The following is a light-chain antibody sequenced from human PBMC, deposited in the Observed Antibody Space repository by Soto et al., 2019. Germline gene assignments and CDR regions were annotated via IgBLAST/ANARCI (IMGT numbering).Light chain of an antibody. J-gene: IGLJ3*02. Sequence: QSVLTQPPSVSGAPGQRVIISCAGTSSDIGAGFDVHWYQQLPGTAPKLLISGSTNRPSGVPGRFSGSKSGTSASLTITGLQAEDEADYYCQSYDSSLHIWVLGGGTKLTVL. CDR3: QSYDSSLHIWV. CDR2: GST. CDR1: SSDIGAGFD. V-gene: IGLV1-40*01.